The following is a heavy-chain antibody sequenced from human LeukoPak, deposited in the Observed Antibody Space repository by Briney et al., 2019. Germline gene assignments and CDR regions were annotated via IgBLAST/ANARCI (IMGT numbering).Heavy chain of an antibody. CDR2: MSYDGSNK. CDR1: GFTFSSYG. D-gene: IGHD6-19*01. CDR3: AKNTVAATWGPFDY. V-gene: IGHV3-30*18. Sequence: GRSLRLSCAVSGFTFSSYGMHWVRQAPGKGLEWVAFMSYDGSNKYYADSVKGRFTISRDNSKNTLYLQMNSLRAEDTALYYCAKNTVAATWGPFDYWGQGTLVTVSS. J-gene: IGHJ4*02.